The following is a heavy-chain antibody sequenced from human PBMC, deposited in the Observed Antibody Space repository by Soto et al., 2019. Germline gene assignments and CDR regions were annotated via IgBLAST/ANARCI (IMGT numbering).Heavy chain of an antibody. J-gene: IGHJ4*02. CDR1: GYTFTSYD. Sequence: ASVKVSCKASGYTFTSYDINWVRQATGQGLEWMGWMNPNSGNTGYAQKFQGRVTMTRNTSISTAYMEQSSLRSEDTAVYYCARGRGPPKYFDYWGQGTLVTVSS. CDR3: ARGRGPPKYFDY. CDR2: MNPNSGNT. V-gene: IGHV1-8*02.